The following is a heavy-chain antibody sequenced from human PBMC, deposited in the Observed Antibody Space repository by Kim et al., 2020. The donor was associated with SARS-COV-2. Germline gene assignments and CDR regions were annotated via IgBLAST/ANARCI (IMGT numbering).Heavy chain of an antibody. CDR2: INTNTGNP. D-gene: IGHD3-10*01. V-gene: IGHV7-4-1*02. J-gene: IGHJ5*02. Sequence: ASVKVSCKASGYTFTSYAMNWVRQAPGQGLEWMGWINTNTGNPTYAQGFTGRFVFSLDTSVSTAYLQISSLKAEDTAVYYCARARNGGYYYAHPEQGWFDPWGQGTLVTVSS. CDR3: ARARNGGYYYAHPEQGWFDP. CDR1: GYTFTSYA.